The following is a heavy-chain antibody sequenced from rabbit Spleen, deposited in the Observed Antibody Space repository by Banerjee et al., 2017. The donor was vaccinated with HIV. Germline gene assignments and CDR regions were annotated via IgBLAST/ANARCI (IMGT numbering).Heavy chain of an antibody. CDR2: IYTGSSGSTGST. CDR1: GFSFSSGYW. V-gene: IGHV1S45*01. J-gene: IGHJ6*01. D-gene: IGHD8-1*01. Sequence: QEQLVESGGGLVQPEGSLTLTCTASGFSFSSGYWICWVRQAPGKGLEWIGCIYTGSSGSTGSTGYATWAKGRFTISRTSSTTVTLRMTSLTAADTATYFCARDTGSSFSSYGMDLWGQGTLVTVS. CDR3: ARDTGSSFSSYGMDL.